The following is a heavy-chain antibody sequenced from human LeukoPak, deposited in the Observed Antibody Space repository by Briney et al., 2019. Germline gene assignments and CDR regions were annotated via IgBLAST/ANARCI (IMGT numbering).Heavy chain of an antibody. D-gene: IGHD3-3*01. V-gene: IGHV4-4*07. CDR3: AREDFWSGYFLLNY. J-gene: IGHJ4*02. CDR2: IYISGST. CDR1: GGSISSYY. Sequence: SETLSLTCTVSGGSISSYYWSWIRQPAGKGLEWIGRIYISGSTNYNPSLKSRVTMSVDTSKNQFSLKLSSVTAADTAVYYCAREDFWSGYFLLNYWGQGTLVTVSS.